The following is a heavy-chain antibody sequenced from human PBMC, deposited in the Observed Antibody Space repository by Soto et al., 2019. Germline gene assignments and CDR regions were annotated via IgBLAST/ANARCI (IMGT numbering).Heavy chain of an antibody. CDR3: AREETAWPLAYGLDV. CDR2: IRSGRDT. V-gene: IGHV3-21*01. Sequence: GGSLRLSCAVSGFTFSNYYIHWVRQAPGKGLEWVSSIRSGRDTFYADSVKGRFSIPRDDATSSVSLQMNSLRGEDTAVYFCAREETAWPLAYGLDVWGQGTTVTVSS. D-gene: IGHD2-21*02. J-gene: IGHJ6*02. CDR1: GFTFSNYY.